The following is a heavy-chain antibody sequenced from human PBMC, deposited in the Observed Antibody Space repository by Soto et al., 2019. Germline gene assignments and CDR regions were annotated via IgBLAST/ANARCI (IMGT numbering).Heavy chain of an antibody. V-gene: IGHV4-39*01. CDR1: GDSISNTAYY. J-gene: IGHJ5*02. Sequence: SETLSLTCTVSGDSISNTAYYWGWIRQPPGKGLEWIGDIYYSGSTYYNPSLKSRVTISVDTSKNQFSLKLRSVTAADTAVYYCARRSRWYYYGTASYYNLWLDPWGQGTLVTVSS. D-gene: IGHD3-10*01. CDR2: IYYSGST. CDR3: ARRSRWYYYGTASYYNLWLDP.